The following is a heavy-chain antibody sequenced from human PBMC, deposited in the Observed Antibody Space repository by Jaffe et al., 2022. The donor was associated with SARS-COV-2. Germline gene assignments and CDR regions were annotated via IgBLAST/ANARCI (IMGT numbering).Heavy chain of an antibody. CDR2: IWDDGSEK. CDR3: VRESVADTGGLDY. J-gene: IGHJ4*02. Sequence: QVQLVESGGGVVQPGTSLRLSCAASGFTFSSDEMHWVRQAPGKGLEWVAVIWDDGSEKFYADSVKGRFTISRDNSKNTVYLQMDTLRAEDTALYYCVRESVADTGGLDYWGQGTLVTVSS. CDR1: GFTFSSDE. V-gene: IGHV3-33*01. D-gene: IGHD6-19*01.